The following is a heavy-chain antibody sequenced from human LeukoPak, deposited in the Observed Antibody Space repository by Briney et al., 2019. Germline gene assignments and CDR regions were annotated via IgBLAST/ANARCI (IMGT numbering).Heavy chain of an antibody. CDR3: AKESSSGYFN. Sequence: GGSLRLSCAASGSTFSSYVMNWVRQAPGKGLEWVSTISGSGGSTYYADSVKGRFTISRDNSKNTLYLEMNSLRAEDTAIYYCAKESSSGYFNWGQGTLVSVSS. CDR2: ISGSGGST. CDR1: GSTFSSYV. V-gene: IGHV3-23*01. J-gene: IGHJ4*02. D-gene: IGHD3-22*01.